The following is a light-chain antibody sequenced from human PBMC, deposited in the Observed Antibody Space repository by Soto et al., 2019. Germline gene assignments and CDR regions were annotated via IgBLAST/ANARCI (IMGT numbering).Light chain of an antibody. Sequence: EIVLTQSPGTLSLSPGERATLSCRASQSVSSSYLAWYQQKPGQAPRLLIYAASSRATGIPDRFSGSGSGTDFTLTISRREPEDFAVYYCQQYGSSPRTFGQGTKVDIK. CDR3: QQYGSSPRT. CDR2: AAS. V-gene: IGKV3-20*01. J-gene: IGKJ1*01. CDR1: QSVSSSY.